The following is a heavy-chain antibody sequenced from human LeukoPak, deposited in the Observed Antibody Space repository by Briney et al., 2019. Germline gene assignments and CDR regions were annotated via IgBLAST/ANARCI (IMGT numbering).Heavy chain of an antibody. V-gene: IGHV6-1*01. Sequence: SQTLSLTCAISGDSVSRNSAAWNWIRQSPSRGLEWLGRTYYKSKWYNDYAVSVKCRITINPDTSKNQFSLQLKSVTPEDTAVYYCARAPIVGATHIDYWGQGTLVTVTS. CDR3: ARAPIVGATHIDY. CDR1: GDSVSRNSAA. D-gene: IGHD1-26*01. CDR2: TYYKSKWYN. J-gene: IGHJ4*02.